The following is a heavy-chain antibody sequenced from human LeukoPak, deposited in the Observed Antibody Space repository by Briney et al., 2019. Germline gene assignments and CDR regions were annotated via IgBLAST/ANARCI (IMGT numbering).Heavy chain of an antibody. Sequence: SETLSLTCTGSGVSISSSSYYWGWLRQPPGKGLEWIGSIYYSGSTYYNPSLKSRVTISVDTSKNQFSLKLSSVTAADMAVYYCASLDSSGYYLDVWGKGTTVTISS. CDR2: IYYSGST. V-gene: IGHV4-39*01. D-gene: IGHD3-22*01. CDR1: GVSISSSSYY. CDR3: ASLDSSGYYLDV. J-gene: IGHJ6*04.